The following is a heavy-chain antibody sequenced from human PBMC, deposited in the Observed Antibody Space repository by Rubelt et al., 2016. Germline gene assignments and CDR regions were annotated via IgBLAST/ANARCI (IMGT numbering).Heavy chain of an antibody. Sequence: EVQLVESGGGLVQPGGSLRLSCVASGFSFSTSWMSWVRRAPGRGLEWVANIKEDGTSTYYLDSVKGRFTISRDNSKNTLYLQRNSLTAEDTALYYCTKWAGSYTSGRWTDSWGQGTLVTVSS. V-gene: IGHV3-7*03. J-gene: IGHJ5*01. CDR3: TKWAGSYTSGRWTDS. D-gene: IGHD3-10*01. CDR2: IKEDGTST. CDR1: GFSFSTSW.